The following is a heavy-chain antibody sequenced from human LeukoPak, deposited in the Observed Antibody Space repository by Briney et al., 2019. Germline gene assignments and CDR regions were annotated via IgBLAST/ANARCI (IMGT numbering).Heavy chain of an antibody. CDR3: ARAMSDYVWGTYVYYFDY. CDR1: GYNFTRYW. V-gene: IGHV5-51*01. J-gene: IGHJ4*02. Sequence: RGESLKISCKGSGYNFTRYWIGWVRQMPGKGLEWMGIIYPGDSDTRFSPSFQGQVTISVDKSINTAYLQWSSLKSSDTAMYYCARAMSDYVWGTYVYYFDYWGQGTLVTASS. CDR2: IYPGDSDT. D-gene: IGHD3-16*01.